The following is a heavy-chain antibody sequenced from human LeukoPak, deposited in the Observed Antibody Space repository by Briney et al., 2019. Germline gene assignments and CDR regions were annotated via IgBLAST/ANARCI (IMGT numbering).Heavy chain of an antibody. CDR2: ISSSGSSI. CDR3: AKVKRPRGYCSMTTCSYFDC. Sequence: GGSLRLSCAASGFTFSNYDMNWVRQAPGKGLEWVSYISSSGSSIYYADSVKGRFTISRDNAKNSLYLQMNSLRAEDTALYYCAKVKRPRGYCSMTTCSYFDCWGQGTLVTVSS. D-gene: IGHD2-2*01. J-gene: IGHJ4*02. V-gene: IGHV3-48*03. CDR1: GFTFSNYD.